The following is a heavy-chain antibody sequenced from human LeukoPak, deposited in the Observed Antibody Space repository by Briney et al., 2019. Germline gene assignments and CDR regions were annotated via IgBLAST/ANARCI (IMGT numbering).Heavy chain of an antibody. CDR2: IYYSGST. V-gene: IGHV4-59*01. CDR3: ARVGCSGGSCYDDAFDI. D-gene: IGHD2-15*01. CDR1: GGSISSYY. J-gene: IGHJ3*02. Sequence: PSETLSLTCTVSGGSISSYYWSWIRQPPGKGLEWIGYIYYSGSTNYNPSLKSRVTISVDTSKNQFSLKLSPVTAADTAVYYRARVGCSGGSCYDDAFDIWGQGTMVTVSS.